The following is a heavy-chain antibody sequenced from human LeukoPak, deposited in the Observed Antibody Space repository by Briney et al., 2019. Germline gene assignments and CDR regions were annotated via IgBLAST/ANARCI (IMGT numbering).Heavy chain of an antibody. Sequence: GGSLRLSCAASGFTFSSYTMSWVRQAPGKGLEWVSTITTSDGNTYYADSVKGRFTVSRDNSKNTLFLQMNSLRAEDTAVYYCAKDGGLWVSAHWGDSWGRGTLVIVSS. D-gene: IGHD7-27*01. V-gene: IGHV3-23*01. CDR1: GFTFSSYT. J-gene: IGHJ4*02. CDR3: AKDGGLWVSAHWGDS. CDR2: ITTSDGNT.